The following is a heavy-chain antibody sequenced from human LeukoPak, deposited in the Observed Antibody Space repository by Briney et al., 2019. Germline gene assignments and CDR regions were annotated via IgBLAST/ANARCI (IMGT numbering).Heavy chain of an antibody. J-gene: IGHJ1*01. CDR1: GGSISSGGYY. V-gene: IGHV4-31*03. CDR3: ARARRRYSYGEYFQH. D-gene: IGHD5-18*01. Sequence: SQTLSLTCTVSGGSISSGGYYWSWIRQHPGKGLEWIGYIYYSGSTYYNPSLKSRVTKSVDTSKNQFSLKLSSVTAADTAVYYCARARRRYSYGEYFQHWGQGTLVTVSS. CDR2: IYYSGST.